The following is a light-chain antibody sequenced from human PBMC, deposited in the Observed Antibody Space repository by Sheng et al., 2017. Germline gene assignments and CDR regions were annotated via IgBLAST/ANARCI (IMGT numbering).Light chain of an antibody. V-gene: IGKV3-15*01. Sequence: EIVMTQSPATLSVSPGERATLSCRASQSVNSKLAWYQQKPGQAPRLLIYGASTRATGIPVRFSGSGSGTEFTLTISSLQSEDIAVYYCQQYNNWQWTFGQGTKVEIK. J-gene: IGKJ1*01. CDR3: QQYNNWQWT. CDR2: GAS. CDR1: QSVNSK.